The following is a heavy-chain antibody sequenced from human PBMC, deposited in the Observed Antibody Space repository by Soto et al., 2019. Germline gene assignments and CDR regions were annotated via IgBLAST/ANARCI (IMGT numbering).Heavy chain of an antibody. V-gene: IGHV3-23*01. Sequence: PGGSLRLSCAASGFTFSSYAMSWVRQAPGKGLEWVSAISGSAGSTYYADSVKGRFTISRDNSKNTPYLQMNSLRAEDTAVYYCAKSPGSYYYYYMDVWGKGTTVTISS. CDR1: GFTFSSYA. CDR3: AKSPGSYYYYYMDV. J-gene: IGHJ6*03. CDR2: ISGSAGST. D-gene: IGHD3-10*01.